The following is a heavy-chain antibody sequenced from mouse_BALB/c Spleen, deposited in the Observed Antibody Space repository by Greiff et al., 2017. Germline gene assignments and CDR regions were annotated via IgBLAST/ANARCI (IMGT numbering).Heavy chain of an antibody. D-gene: IGHD4-1*01. Sequence: VNLVESGPGLVAPSQSLSITCTVSGFSLTSYDISWIRQPPGKGLEWLGVIWTGGGTNYNSAFMSRLSISKDNSKSQVFLKMNSLQTDDTAIYYCVRDRTGAWFAYWGQGTLVTVSA. CDR3: VRDRTGAWFAY. V-gene: IGHV2-9-2*01. J-gene: IGHJ3*01. CDR1: GFSLTSYD. CDR2: IWTGGGT.